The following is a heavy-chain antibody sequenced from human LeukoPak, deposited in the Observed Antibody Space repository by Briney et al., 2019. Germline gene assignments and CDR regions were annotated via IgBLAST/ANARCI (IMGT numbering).Heavy chain of an antibody. J-gene: IGHJ4*02. CDR3: ARGDWSLYYFDY. CDR2: IHYSGST. CDR1: GGSISSYF. V-gene: IGHV4-59*01. D-gene: IGHD3/OR15-3a*01. Sequence: SETLSLTCTVSGGSISSYFWSWIRQPPGKGLEWIGYIHYSGSTHYNPSLKSRVTISVDTSKNQFSLELSSVTAADTAVYYCARGDWSLYYFDYWGQGTLVTVSS.